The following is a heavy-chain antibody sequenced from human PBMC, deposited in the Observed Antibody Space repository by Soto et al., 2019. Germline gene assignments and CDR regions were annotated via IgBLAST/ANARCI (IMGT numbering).Heavy chain of an antibody. V-gene: IGHV3-11*01. Sequence: GGSLRLSCAASGFTFSDSYMSWIRQAPGKGLEWISYISNSGDIIYYADSVKGRFTISRDNAKNSLYLQMSSLRAEDTAVYYCARGRIPFWGQGTLVTVSS. CDR2: ISNSGDII. CDR1: GFTFSDSY. CDR3: ARGRIPF. J-gene: IGHJ4*02. D-gene: IGHD2-2*02.